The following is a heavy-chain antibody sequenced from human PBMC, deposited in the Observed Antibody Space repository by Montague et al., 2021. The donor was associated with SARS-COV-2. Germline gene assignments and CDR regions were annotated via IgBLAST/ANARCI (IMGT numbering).Heavy chain of an antibody. V-gene: IGHV4-39*01. Sequence: SETLSLTRTVSGGSISSSSYDWAWIHQPPGKGLEWIGSIYYRGSTYYNPSLKSRVFISVDTSKNQLSLTLTSVTAADTAVYYCATQEDPSGWIPGPFDFWGQGTLLSVSS. D-gene: IGHD6-19*01. J-gene: IGHJ4*02. CDR3: ATQEDPSGWIPGPFDF. CDR1: GGSISSSSYD. CDR2: IYYRGST.